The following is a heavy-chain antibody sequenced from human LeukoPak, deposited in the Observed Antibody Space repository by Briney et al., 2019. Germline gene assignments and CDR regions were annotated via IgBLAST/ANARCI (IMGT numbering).Heavy chain of an antibody. J-gene: IGHJ4*02. CDR2: VNPNSGGT. CDR3: ARDDHDSSGYGFDY. D-gene: IGHD3-22*01. V-gene: IGHV1-2*02. CDR1: GYTFTGYY. Sequence: ASVKVSCKASGYTFTGYYMHWVRQAPGQGLEWMGWVNPNSGGTNYAQKFQGRVTMTRDTSISTAYMELSRLRSDDTAVYYCARDDHDSSGYGFDYWGQGTLVTVSS.